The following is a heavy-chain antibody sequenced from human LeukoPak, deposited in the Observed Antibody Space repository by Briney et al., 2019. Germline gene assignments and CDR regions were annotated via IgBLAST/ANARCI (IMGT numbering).Heavy chain of an antibody. Sequence: GGSLRLSCAASGFTFSDYYMSWIRQAPGKGLEWVSYISSSGSTIYYADSVKGRFTISRDNAKNSLYLQMNSLRAEGTAVYYCARDYWCSSGSCALYWGQGTLVTVSS. D-gene: IGHD2-15*01. J-gene: IGHJ4*02. CDR3: ARDYWCSSGSCALY. CDR2: ISSSGSTI. V-gene: IGHV3-11*01. CDR1: GFTFSDYY.